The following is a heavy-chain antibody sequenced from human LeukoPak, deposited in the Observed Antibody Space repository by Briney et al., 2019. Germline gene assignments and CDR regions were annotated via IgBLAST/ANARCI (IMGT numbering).Heavy chain of an antibody. J-gene: IGHJ5*02. CDR2: IYPDDSDT. D-gene: IGHD2-2*01. Sequence: GGSLKISCKGSGYSFTTYWIGWVRQMPGKGLEWMGIIYPDDSDTRYSPSFQGQVTISADKSISTAYLQWSSLKASDTAMYYCARRSTETRYAFDPWGQGTLVTVSS. CDR1: GYSFTTYW. CDR3: ARRSTETRYAFDP. V-gene: IGHV5-51*01.